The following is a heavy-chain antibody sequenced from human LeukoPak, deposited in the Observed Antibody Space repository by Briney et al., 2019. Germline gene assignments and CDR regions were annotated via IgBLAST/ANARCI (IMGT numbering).Heavy chain of an antibody. CDR1: GGSISSGDYY. D-gene: IGHD4-17*01. V-gene: IGHV4-39*01. CDR2: IHHSGRT. CDR3: VSAVTTSSRDAFDI. Sequence: ASETLSLTCTVSGGSISSGDYYWSWIRQPPGKGLEWIGTIHHSGRTYYNPSLKTRVTMSVDTSKNQFSLNMASVPAAHTAVYYCVSAVTTSSRDAFDIWGQGAMVIVSA. J-gene: IGHJ3*02.